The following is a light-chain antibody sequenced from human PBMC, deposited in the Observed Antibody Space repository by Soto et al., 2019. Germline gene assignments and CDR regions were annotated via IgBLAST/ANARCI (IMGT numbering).Light chain of an antibody. CDR3: QHYSTWLWT. Sequence: EIVMTQSPATLSVSPGERATLSCRGSQSVSSKLVWYQQKPGQGPRLLIYGASTRATDIPARFSGSGYGTDFTLTISSLQSEDFAVYYCQHYSTWLWTFGQGTKVEIK. V-gene: IGKV3-15*01. CDR2: GAS. J-gene: IGKJ1*01. CDR1: QSVSSK.